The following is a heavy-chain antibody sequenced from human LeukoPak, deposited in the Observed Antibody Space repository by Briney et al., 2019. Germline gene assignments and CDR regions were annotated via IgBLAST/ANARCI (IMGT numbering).Heavy chain of an antibody. J-gene: IGHJ4*02. D-gene: IGHD5-12*01. V-gene: IGHV4-39*01. CDR1: GGSISTTSYY. CDR3: ASRPPVSGYVVS. CDR2: MYYAGST. Sequence: SGTLSLTCNVSGGSISTTSYYWGWIRQSPGKGLEWTASMYYAGSTYYNPSLKSRVTISIDTSKNQVSMNLTSVTAADTAVYYCASRPPVSGYVVSWGQGTLVTVSS.